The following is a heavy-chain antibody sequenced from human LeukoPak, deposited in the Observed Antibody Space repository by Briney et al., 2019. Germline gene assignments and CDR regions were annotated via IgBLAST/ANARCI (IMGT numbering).Heavy chain of an antibody. Sequence: SETLSLTCTVSGGSISSGSYFWNWIRQPAGKGLEWIGHIYTSGSTSYNSSLKSRVTISVDTSKNQFSLKLSSVTAADTAVYYCARGGNWNSYYFDYWGQGTLVTVSS. CDR2: IYTSGST. D-gene: IGHD1-1*01. V-gene: IGHV4-61*09. CDR1: GGSISSGSYF. J-gene: IGHJ4*02. CDR3: ARGGNWNSYYFDY.